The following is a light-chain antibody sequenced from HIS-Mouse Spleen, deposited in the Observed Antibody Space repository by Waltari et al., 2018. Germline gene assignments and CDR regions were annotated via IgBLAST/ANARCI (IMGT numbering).Light chain of an antibody. CDR1: KLGDKY. CDR2: QDS. J-gene: IGLJ2*01. V-gene: IGLV3-1*01. CDR3: QAWDSSTANVV. Sequence: SYELTQPPSVSVSPGQTASITCSGDKLGDKYACWYQQKPGQSPCLVIYQDSKRPSGIPERFSGSNSGNTATLTISGTQAMDEADYYCQAWDSSTANVVFGGGTKLTVL.